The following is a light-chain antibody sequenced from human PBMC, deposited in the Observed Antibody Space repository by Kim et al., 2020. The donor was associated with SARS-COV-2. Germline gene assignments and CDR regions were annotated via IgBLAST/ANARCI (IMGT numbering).Light chain of an antibody. V-gene: IGLV1-51*01. CDR1: SSNIGNNY. J-gene: IGLJ2*01. CDR2: DNN. Sequence: GQKVTISCSGSSSNIGNNYVSWYQQLPGTAPKLLIYDNNKRPSGIHDLFSGSKSGTSATLGITGLQTGDEADYYCGTWDSSLSAVVFGGGTQLTVL. CDR3: GTWDSSLSAVV.